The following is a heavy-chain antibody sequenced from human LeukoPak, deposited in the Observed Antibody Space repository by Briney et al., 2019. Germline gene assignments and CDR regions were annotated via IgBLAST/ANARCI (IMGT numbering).Heavy chain of an antibody. CDR3: ARERWEPHRDAFDI. CDR1: GYTFSSYA. V-gene: IGHV1-69*05. J-gene: IGHJ3*02. Sequence: SVKVSCKASGYTFSSYAISWVRQAPGQGLEWMGRIIPIFGTANYAQKFQGRVTITTDESTSTAYMELSSLRSEDTAVYYCARERWEPHRDAFDIWGQGTMVTVSS. CDR2: IIPIFGTA. D-gene: IGHD1-26*01.